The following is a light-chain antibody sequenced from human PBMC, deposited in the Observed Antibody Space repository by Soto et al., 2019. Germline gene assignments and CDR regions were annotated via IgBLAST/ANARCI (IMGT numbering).Light chain of an antibody. CDR1: QSVSSSY. CDR3: QQYWTSPST. Sequence: EIVLTQSPGTLSLSPGERATLSCRASQSVSSSYLAWYQQKPGQAPRLLIYGASSRATGIPDRFSGSGSGTDFTLTISRLEPEAFALYHRQQYWTSPSTFGQGTKVEIK. J-gene: IGKJ1*01. CDR2: GAS. V-gene: IGKV3-20*01.